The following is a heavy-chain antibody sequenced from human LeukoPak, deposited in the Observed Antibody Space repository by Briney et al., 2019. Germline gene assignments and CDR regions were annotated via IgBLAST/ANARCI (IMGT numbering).Heavy chain of an antibody. J-gene: IGHJ3*02. CDR3: AKDWPSEWQQLPDYDAVDI. V-gene: IGHV3-23*01. D-gene: IGHD6-13*01. CDR2: ISSSGGNT. Sequence: GGSLRLSCAASGFTSNNHAMTWVRQAPGKGLEWVSSISSSGGNTSYPDYVKCRFTISRNNSKNTLYLQMNSLRVEDTAVYYCAKDWPSEWQQLPDYDAVDIWGQGVMVTVSS. CDR1: GFTSNNHA.